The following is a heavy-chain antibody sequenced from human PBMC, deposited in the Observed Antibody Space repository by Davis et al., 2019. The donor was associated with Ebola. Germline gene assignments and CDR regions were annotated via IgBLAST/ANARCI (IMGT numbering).Heavy chain of an antibody. CDR2: ITSSGGST. Sequence: GESLKISCSASGFTFSSFAMSWVRQAPGKGLEWVSTITSSGGSTYYADSVTGRFSVSRDSSRSTLSLQMNSLRAEDTAVYYCVKGAFSMPPDFWGQGTLVTVSS. J-gene: IGHJ4*02. CDR1: GFTFSSFA. V-gene: IGHV3-23*01. D-gene: IGHD2-2*01. CDR3: VKGAFSMPPDF.